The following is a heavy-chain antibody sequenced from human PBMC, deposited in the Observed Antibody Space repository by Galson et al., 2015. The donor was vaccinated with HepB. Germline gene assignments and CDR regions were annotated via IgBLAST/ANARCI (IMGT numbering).Heavy chain of an antibody. Sequence: SLRLSCAASGFTFSSYSMNWVRQAPGKGLEWVSYISSSSSTIYYADSVEGRFTISRDNAKNSLYLQMNSLRDEDTAVYYCAREDDFWSGYYFFDYWGQGTLVTVSS. CDR2: ISSSSSTI. D-gene: IGHD3-3*01. V-gene: IGHV3-48*02. CDR3: AREDDFWSGYYFFDY. CDR1: GFTFSSYS. J-gene: IGHJ4*02.